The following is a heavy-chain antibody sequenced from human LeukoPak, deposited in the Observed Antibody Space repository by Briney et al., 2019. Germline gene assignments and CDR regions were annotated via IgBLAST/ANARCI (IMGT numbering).Heavy chain of an antibody. CDR1: GFTFSTYN. CDR3: ARDRRLDYYYYMDV. V-gene: IGHV3-7*01. J-gene: IGHJ6*03. Sequence: GGSLRLSCAASGFTFSTYNMNWVRQAPGKGLEWVANIKQDGSENYYVDSVKGRFTISRDNAKNSLYLQMNSLRAEDTAVYYCARDRRLDYYYYMDVWGKGTTVTVPS. CDR2: IKQDGSEN.